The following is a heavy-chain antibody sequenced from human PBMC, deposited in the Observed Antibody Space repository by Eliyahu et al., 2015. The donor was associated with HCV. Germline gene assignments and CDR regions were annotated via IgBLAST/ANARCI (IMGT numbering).Heavy chain of an antibody. J-gene: IGHJ3*02. CDR2: IXGSGRV. Sequence: QLQLEESGPGLVEPSETLSLXCXXSGXXXSSDXWAWXRQPAGKGLEWIGRIXGSGRVDYSPSLKSRVTMSVDTSKNELSLRLRSLTAADTAIYYCARAVNSAFDIWGQGTVVTVSS. D-gene: IGHD2-21*01. CDR1: GXXXSSDX. V-gene: IGHV4-4*07. CDR3: ARAVNSAFDI.